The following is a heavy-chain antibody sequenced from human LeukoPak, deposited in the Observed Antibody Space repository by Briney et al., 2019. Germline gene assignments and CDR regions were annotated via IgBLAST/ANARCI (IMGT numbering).Heavy chain of an antibody. J-gene: IGHJ4*02. CDR3: ARTGDTERFDY. CDR2: IRYDGSKK. D-gene: IGHD5-18*01. Sequence: GRSLRLSCAASGFTFSNYGMHWVRQAPGKGLEWVALIRYDGSKKDYADSVKGRFTISRDNSKNTLHLQMNSLGPADTAVYYCARTGDTERFDYWGQGTLVTVSS. V-gene: IGHV3-33*01. CDR1: GFTFSNYG.